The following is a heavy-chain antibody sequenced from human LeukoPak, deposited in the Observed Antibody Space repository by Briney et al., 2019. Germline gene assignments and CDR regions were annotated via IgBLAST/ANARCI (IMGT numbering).Heavy chain of an antibody. V-gene: IGHV4-4*07. CDR3: ARERYYYDSSGHQWMDV. J-gene: IGHJ6*04. D-gene: IGHD3-22*01. CDR2: IHTSGST. CDR1: GVSISSYY. Sequence: SETLSLTCTVSGVSISSYYWSWIRQPAGKGLEWIGRIHTSGSTNYNPSLKSRVTMSVDTSKNQFSLKLSSVTAADTAVYYCARERYYYDSSGHQWMDVWGKGTTVTISS.